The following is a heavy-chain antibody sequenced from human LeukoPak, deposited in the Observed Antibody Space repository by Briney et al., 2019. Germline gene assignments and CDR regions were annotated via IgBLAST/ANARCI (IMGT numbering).Heavy chain of an antibody. CDR2: FDPEDGVT. Sequence: GASVKVSCKVSGYTLTELSMHWVRQAPGKGLEWMGGFDPEDGVTIYAQKFQGRVTMTEDTSTDTAYMELSSLRSEDTAVYYCATGPQLLWFGEFSFWGQGTLVTVSS. D-gene: IGHD3-10*01. CDR3: ATGPQLLWFGEFSF. CDR1: GYTLTELS. J-gene: IGHJ4*02. V-gene: IGHV1-24*01.